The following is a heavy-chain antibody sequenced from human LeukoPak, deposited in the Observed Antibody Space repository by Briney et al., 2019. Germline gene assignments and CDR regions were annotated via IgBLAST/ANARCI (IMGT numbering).Heavy chain of an antibody. CDR3: ARGGADYVIGY. CDR1: GFTFSDYY. CDR2: ISSSSSYT. Sequence: GGSLRLSCAASGFTFSDYYMSWIRQAPGKGLEWISFISSSSSYTNYADSVKGRFTISRDNTKNPLYLQTNNLRAEDTAVYYCARGGADYVIGYWGQGTLVTVSS. D-gene: IGHD4-17*01. V-gene: IGHV3-11*06. J-gene: IGHJ4*02.